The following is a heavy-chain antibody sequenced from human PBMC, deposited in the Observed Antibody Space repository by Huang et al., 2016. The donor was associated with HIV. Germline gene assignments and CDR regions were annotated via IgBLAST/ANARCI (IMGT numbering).Heavy chain of an antibody. CDR3: ARPLTGTTALGY. V-gene: IGHV4-39*01. D-gene: IGHD1-20*01. CDR2: IYYSGNI. J-gene: IGHJ4*02. CDR1: GSSISSSYY. Sequence: QLQLQESGPGLVKSSETLSLTCTVSGSSISSSYYWGWIRQPPGKGREWIGNIYYSGNIPYNPSLKSRVTISVDTSKNHISLKVDSVTAADTAVYYCARPLTGTTALGYWGQGTLVTVSS.